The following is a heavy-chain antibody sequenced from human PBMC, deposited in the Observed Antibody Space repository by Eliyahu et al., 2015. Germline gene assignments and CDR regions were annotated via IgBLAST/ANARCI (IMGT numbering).Heavy chain of an antibody. CDR1: GGTFXSYA. J-gene: IGHJ6*02. Sequence: QVQLVQSGAEVKKPGSSVKVSCKASGGTFXSYAISWVLQAPXXXLEWMGGIIPIFGTANYAQKVQGRXXITADKSTSTAYMELSSLRSEDTAVYYCATFNWGCSSTSCYARGVGGPSGSRYYYYYGMDVWGQGTTVTVSS. D-gene: IGHD2-2*01. V-gene: IGHV1-69*06. CDR2: IIPIFGTA. CDR3: ATFNWGCSSTSCYARGVGGPSGSRYYYYYGMDV.